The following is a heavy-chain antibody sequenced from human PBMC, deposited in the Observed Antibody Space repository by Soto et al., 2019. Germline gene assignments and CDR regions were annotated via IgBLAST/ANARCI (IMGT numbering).Heavy chain of an antibody. J-gene: IGHJ5*02. CDR1: GGSISSGGYY. V-gene: IGHV4-31*03. CDR2: IYYSGST. D-gene: IGHD1-1*01. Sequence: QVQLQESGPGLVKPSQTLSLTCTVSGGSISSGGYYWSWIRQHPGKGLEWIGYIYYSGSTYYNPSFKGRVTIAVDTSKNQFSLKLSSVTAADTAVYYCARESTTGTTGGGNWFDPWGQGTLVTVSS. CDR3: ARESTTGTTGGGNWFDP.